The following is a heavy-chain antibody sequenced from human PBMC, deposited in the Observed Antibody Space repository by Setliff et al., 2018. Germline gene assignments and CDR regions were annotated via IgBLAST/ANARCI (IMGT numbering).Heavy chain of an antibody. CDR3: ARHKSNGSGSYPSLYMDV. J-gene: IGHJ6*03. D-gene: IGHD3-10*01. CDR1: GASINSSTFF. Sequence: SETLSLTCIVSGASINSSTFFWGWIRQPPGKGLEWIGSIYYSGSTYSNPSLKSRLIISVDAPDNQFSVKLSSVTAADTAVYYCARHKSNGSGSYPSLYMDVWGKGIMVTVSS. CDR2: IYYSGST. V-gene: IGHV4-39*01.